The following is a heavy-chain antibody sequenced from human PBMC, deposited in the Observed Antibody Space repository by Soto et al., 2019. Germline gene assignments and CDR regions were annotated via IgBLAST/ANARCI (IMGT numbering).Heavy chain of an antibody. Sequence: QLQLQESGPGLVKPSETLSLTCTVSGGSIRSSRYDWGWLRQHPGNGLGWIGSIYYSGSTYYNTSRKSPITISVDTSKNQFSLKMSSETAADTAGYYCAMGLRAVSGNFDNWGQGTLVTVSS. CDR2: IYYSGST. CDR1: GGSIRSSRYD. CDR3: AMGLRAVSGNFDN. J-gene: IGHJ4*02. D-gene: IGHD6-19*01. V-gene: IGHV4-39*01.